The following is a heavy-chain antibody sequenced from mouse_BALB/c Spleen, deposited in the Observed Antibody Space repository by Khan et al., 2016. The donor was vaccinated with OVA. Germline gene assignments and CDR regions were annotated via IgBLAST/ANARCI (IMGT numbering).Heavy chain of an antibody. D-gene: IGHD1-1*01. CDR3: ARHGSTSWFAY. V-gene: IGHV1S135*01. CDR2: IDHFNGGT. CDR1: GYSFSTYY. Sequence: VQLQQSGPELMKPGASVKISCKASGYSFSTYYIHWVTRSHGKTLEWIGYIDHFNGGTTYNQKFKGKATLTVDKSSSTAYMHLTSLTSEDSAVYYCARHGSTSWFAYWGQGTLVTVSA. J-gene: IGHJ3*01.